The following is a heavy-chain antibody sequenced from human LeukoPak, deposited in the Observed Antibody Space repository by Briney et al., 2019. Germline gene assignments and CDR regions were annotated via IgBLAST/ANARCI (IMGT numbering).Heavy chain of an antibody. Sequence: SVKVSCKASGGTFSSYAISWVRQAPGQGLEWMGGIIPIFGTANYAQKFQGRVTITADKSTSTAYMELSSLRSEDTAVYYCARGYRRANYDFWSDVSLTRTFRGYYYYMDVWGKGTTVTVSS. CDR3: ARGYRRANYDFWSDVSLTRTFRGYYYYMDV. J-gene: IGHJ6*03. D-gene: IGHD3-3*01. CDR1: GGTFSSYA. V-gene: IGHV1-69*06. CDR2: IIPIFGTA.